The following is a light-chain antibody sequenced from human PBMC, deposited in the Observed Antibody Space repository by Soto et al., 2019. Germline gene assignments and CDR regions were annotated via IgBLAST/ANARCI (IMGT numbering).Light chain of an antibody. J-gene: IGKJ1*01. Sequence: EIVLTQSPGTPSLSPGERATLSCRASQSISSSYLAWYQQKPGQAPRLLVYGASSRATGIADRFSGSGSGTDFTLTISRLEPEDFAVYYCQQYGSSRTFGQGTKVEIK. CDR3: QQYGSSRT. CDR1: QSISSSY. V-gene: IGKV3-20*01. CDR2: GAS.